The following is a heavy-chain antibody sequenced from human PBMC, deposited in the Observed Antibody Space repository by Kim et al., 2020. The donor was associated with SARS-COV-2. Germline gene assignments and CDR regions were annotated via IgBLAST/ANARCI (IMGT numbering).Heavy chain of an antibody. CDR3: ARGDYDILTGGGYFDY. J-gene: IGHJ4*02. D-gene: IGHD3-9*01. V-gene: IGHV3-30*04. CDR2: ISYDGSNK. Sequence: GSLRLSCAASGFTFSRSAMHWVRQAPGKGLEWVAVISYDGSNKSYADSVKGRFTISRDNSKNTLYLHMNSLRAEDTAVYYCARGDYDILTGGGYFDYWGQGTLVTVSS. CDR1: GFTFSRSA.